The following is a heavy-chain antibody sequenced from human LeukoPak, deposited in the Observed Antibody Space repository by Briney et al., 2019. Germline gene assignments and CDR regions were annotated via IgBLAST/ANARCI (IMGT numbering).Heavy chain of an antibody. CDR3: VRQYSSGWSYYYGMDV. V-gene: IGHV6-1*01. CDR2: TYYRSKWYN. CDR1: GDSVSSHSAA. J-gene: IGHJ6*02. D-gene: IGHD6-19*01. Sequence: PSQTLSLTCAISGDSVSSHSAAWHWIRQSPSRGLEWLGRTYYRSKWYNDYAVSVKSRITITPDTSKNHFSLQLNSVTPEDTSVYYCVRQYSSGWSYYYGMDVWGQGTTVTVSS.